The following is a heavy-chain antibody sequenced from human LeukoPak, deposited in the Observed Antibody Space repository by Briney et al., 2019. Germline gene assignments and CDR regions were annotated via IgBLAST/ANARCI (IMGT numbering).Heavy chain of an antibody. CDR3: ARANYDVWSGYYRNYYYYMDA. V-gene: IGHV4-34*01. D-gene: IGHD3-3*01. CDR1: GGSFSGYY. CDR2: INHSGST. J-gene: IGHJ6*03. Sequence: SETLSLTCAVYGGSFSGYYWSWIRQPPGKGLEWIGEINHSGSTNYNPSLKSRVTISVDTSKNQFSLKLSSVTAADTAVYYCARANYDVWSGYYRNYYYYMDAWGKGTTVTVSS.